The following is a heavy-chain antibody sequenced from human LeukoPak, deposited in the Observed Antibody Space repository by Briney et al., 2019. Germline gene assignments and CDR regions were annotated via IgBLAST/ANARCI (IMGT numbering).Heavy chain of an antibody. CDR1: GFTFSSYS. V-gene: IGHV3-21*01. CDR2: ISSSSSYI. CDR3: ARDGIAAPEGGLDY. J-gene: IGHJ4*02. D-gene: IGHD6-25*01. Sequence: GGSLRLSCAASGFTFSSYSMNWVRQAPGKGLEWVSSISSSSSYIYYADSVKGRFTISRDNAKNSLYLQMNSLRAEDTAVYYCARDGIAAPEGGLDYWGQGTLVTVSS.